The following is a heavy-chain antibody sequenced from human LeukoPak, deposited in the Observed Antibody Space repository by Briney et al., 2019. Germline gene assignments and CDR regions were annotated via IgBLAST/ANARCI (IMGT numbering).Heavy chain of an antibody. CDR1: GGSFSGYY. V-gene: IGHV4-34*01. Sequence: SETLSLTCAVYGGSFSGYYWSWIRQPPGKGLEWIGEINHSGSTNYNPSLKSRVTISVDTSKNQFSLKLSSVTAADTAVYYCARGNPGYGSGWYYLGGWFDPWGQGTLVTVSS. D-gene: IGHD6-19*01. J-gene: IGHJ5*02. CDR2: INHSGST. CDR3: ARGNPGYGSGWYYLGGWFDP.